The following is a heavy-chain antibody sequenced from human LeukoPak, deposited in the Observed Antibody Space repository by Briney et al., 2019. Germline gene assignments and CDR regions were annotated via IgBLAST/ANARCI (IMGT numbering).Heavy chain of an antibody. V-gene: IGHV3-7*03. D-gene: IGHD3-16*02. CDR1: RFTLSTYW. Sequence: GGSLRLSCAASRFTLSTYWMSWLRQAPGMGLEWVANIMEDGNEKDYGDFVKGRFTISRDNSKNSVYLQMNSLRAEDSAVYYCAALSYLGFDIWGQGTLVAVSS. CDR2: IMEDGNEK. J-gene: IGHJ3*02. CDR3: AALSYLGFDI.